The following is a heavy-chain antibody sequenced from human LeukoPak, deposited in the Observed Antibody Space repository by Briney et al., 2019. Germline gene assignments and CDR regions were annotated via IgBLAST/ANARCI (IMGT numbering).Heavy chain of an antibody. CDR3: ARASSYYYDSSGSWYFDL. Sequence: SVKVPCKASGGTFSSYAISWVRQAPGQGLEGMGGIIPIFGTGNYAQKFQGRVTITADESTSTAYMELSSLRSEDTAVYYCARASSYYYDSSGSWYFDLWGRGTLVTVSS. J-gene: IGHJ2*01. CDR1: GGTFSSYA. V-gene: IGHV1-69*13. CDR2: IIPIFGTG. D-gene: IGHD3-22*01.